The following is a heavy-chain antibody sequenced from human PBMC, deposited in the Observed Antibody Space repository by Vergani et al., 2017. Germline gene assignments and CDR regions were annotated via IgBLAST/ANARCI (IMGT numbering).Heavy chain of an antibody. CDR1: GASVSRGTYY. Sequence: QVQLQESGPGVVKPSQTLSLTCTVSGASVSRGTYYWTWIRQPAGKKLEWIVRMYTSGHTIYNPSLESRVTMSVDTSKNQFSLQLSSVTAADTAVYYCARASHCINCYSEGPNGPGYYYMDVWGKGTTVTVSS. V-gene: IGHV4-61*02. J-gene: IGHJ6*03. CDR2: MYTSGHT. CDR3: ARASHCINCYSEGPNGPGYYYMDV. D-gene: IGHD2-21*01.